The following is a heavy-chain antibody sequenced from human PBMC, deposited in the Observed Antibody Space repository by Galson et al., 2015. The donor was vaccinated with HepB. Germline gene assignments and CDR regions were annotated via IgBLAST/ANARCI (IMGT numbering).Heavy chain of an antibody. V-gene: IGHV3-11*06. Sequence: SLRLSCAASGFTFSDYYMNWMRQAPGKGLEWVSYITSSSLFTEYADSVKGRVTISRDNGANSLFLQMSSLRPEDTAVYYCAREGLRHGAIDIWGQGTMVTVSP. CDR2: ITSSSLFT. J-gene: IGHJ3*02. D-gene: IGHD3/OR15-3a*01. CDR3: AREGLRHGAIDI. CDR1: GFTFSDYY.